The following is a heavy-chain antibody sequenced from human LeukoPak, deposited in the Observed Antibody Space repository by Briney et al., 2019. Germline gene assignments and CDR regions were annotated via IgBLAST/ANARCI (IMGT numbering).Heavy chain of an antibody. J-gene: IGHJ6*03. CDR2: IIPIFGTA. V-gene: IGHV1-69*13. Sequence: SVKVSCKASGYTFTSYGISWVRQAPGQGLEWMGGIIPIFGTANYAQKFQGRVTITADESTSTAYMELSSLRSEDTAVYYCASKSIAAAYYYYYMDVWGKGTTVTISS. CDR1: GYTFTSYG. D-gene: IGHD6-13*01. CDR3: ASKSIAAAYYYYYMDV.